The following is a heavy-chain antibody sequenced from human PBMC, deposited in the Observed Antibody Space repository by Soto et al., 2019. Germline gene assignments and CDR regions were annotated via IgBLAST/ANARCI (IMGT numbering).Heavy chain of an antibody. CDR3: ATRVSVMGSLDY. CDR1: GYTFRNYP. Sequence: QVQLVQSGAELKKPGASVKVSCKTSGYTFRNYPMHWVRQAPGQRLEWMGWINAGNGDTRYSQRFQGRVTITRDTSASTAYLELSSLRSADTAVYYCATRVSVMGSLDYWGQGTLVAVSS. D-gene: IGHD2-2*01. V-gene: IGHV1-3*01. J-gene: IGHJ4*02. CDR2: INAGNGDT.